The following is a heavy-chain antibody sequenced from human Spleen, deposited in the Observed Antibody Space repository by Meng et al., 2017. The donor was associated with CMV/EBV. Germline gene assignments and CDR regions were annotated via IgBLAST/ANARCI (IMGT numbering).Heavy chain of an antibody. CDR1: GGTFSSYA. Sequence: ASVKVSCKASGGTFSSYAISWVRQAPGQGLEWMGWISAYNGNTNYAQKLQGRVTMTTDTSTSTAYVELRSLRSDDTAVYYCARDRVPYYYYYGMDVWGQGTTVTVSS. J-gene: IGHJ6*02. CDR3: ARDRVPYYYYYGMDV. CDR2: ISAYNGNT. D-gene: IGHD3-10*01. V-gene: IGHV1-18*01.